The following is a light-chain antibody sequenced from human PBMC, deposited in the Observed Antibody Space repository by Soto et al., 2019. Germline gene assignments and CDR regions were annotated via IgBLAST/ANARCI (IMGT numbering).Light chain of an antibody. Sequence: QSVLTQPASVSGSPGQSITISCTGTSSDVGSYNLVSWYQQHPGKAPKLMIYEGSKRPSGVSNRFSGSKSGNTASLTISGLQAEDEADYYCCSYAGSSTFEVFGTGIKLTVL. CDR2: EGS. J-gene: IGLJ1*01. V-gene: IGLV2-23*03. CDR1: SSDVGSYNL. CDR3: CSYAGSSTFEV.